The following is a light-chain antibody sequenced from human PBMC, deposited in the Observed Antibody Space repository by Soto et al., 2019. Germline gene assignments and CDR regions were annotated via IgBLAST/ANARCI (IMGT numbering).Light chain of an antibody. V-gene: IGLV1-51*02. J-gene: IGLJ3*02. CDR2: ENN. CDR3: GTWDTSLRIGV. Sequence: QSVLTQPPSVSAAPGQKVTISCSGSSSNIGNNYVSWYQQLPGTAPKLLIYENNKRPSGIPDRFSGSKSGTSATLGITGLQTGDEADYYCGTWDTSLRIGVFGGGTKLTVL. CDR1: SSNIGNNY.